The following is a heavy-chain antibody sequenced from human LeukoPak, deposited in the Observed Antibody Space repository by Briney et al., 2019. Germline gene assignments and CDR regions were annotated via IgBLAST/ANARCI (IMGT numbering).Heavy chain of an antibody. D-gene: IGHD5-12*01. CDR3: ASQKRGYSGYDRSATDY. Sequence: PSETLSLTCTVSGGSISSSSYYWGWIRQPPGKGLEWIGSIYYSGSTYYNPSLKSRVTISVDTSKNQFSLKLSSVTAADTAVYYCASQKRGYSGYDRSATDYWGQGTLVTVSS. J-gene: IGHJ4*02. CDR2: IYYSGST. V-gene: IGHV4-39*01. CDR1: GGSISSSSYY.